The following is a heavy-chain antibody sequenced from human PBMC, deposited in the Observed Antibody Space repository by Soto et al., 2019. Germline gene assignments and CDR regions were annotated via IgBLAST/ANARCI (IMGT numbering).Heavy chain of an antibody. J-gene: IGHJ5*02. D-gene: IGHD6-6*01. CDR1: GFTFTDYY. Sequence: GGSLRLSCAASGFTFTDYYMSWIRQAPGKGLEWVSYISSSGSTIYYADSVKGRFTISRDNAKNSLYLQMNSLRAEDTAVYYCAKDLWPRGYSSSSRLGWFDPWGQGTLVTVSS. V-gene: IGHV3-11*01. CDR3: AKDLWPRGYSSSSRLGWFDP. CDR2: ISSSGSTI.